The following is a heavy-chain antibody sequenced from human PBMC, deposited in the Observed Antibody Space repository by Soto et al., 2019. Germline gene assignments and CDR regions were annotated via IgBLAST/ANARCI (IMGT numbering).Heavy chain of an antibody. D-gene: IGHD3-3*01. CDR2: ISHEGSSK. CDR3: AKTITTSGVSSRGRGALLDS. V-gene: IGHV3-30*18. CDR1: GFTFSVYG. Sequence: TGGSLRLSCAASGFTFSVYGMHWVRQAPGKGLEWVAVISHEGSSKHYADSVQGRFTISRDNARNTVSLLMNSLRAEDTAIYYYAKTITTSGVSSRGRGALLDSWGQGTLVTVSS. J-gene: IGHJ4*02.